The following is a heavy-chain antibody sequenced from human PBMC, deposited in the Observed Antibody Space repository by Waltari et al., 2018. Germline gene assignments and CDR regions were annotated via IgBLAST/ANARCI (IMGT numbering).Heavy chain of an antibody. CDR1: GFTLSNYW. J-gene: IGHJ4*02. CDR2: MSADGSVR. Sequence: EVQVVDSGGGLVQPGGSLSLSCAASGFTLSNYWIHWVRQAPGKGLVWVSIMSADGSVRRYADSVKGRFTISRDNVKNMLYLQMDSLRAEDTAVYYCARDGGRNLDYWGQGTLVVVSS. V-gene: IGHV3-74*01. CDR3: ARDGGRNLDY. D-gene: IGHD6-25*01.